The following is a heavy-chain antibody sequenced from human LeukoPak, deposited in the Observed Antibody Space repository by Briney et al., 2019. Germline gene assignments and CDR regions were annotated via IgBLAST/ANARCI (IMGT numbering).Heavy chain of an antibody. CDR3: ARVTNGIAVAGIPSPPFDY. J-gene: IGHJ4*02. V-gene: IGHV1-46*01. Sequence: ASVTVSCKASGYTFTSYYMHWVRQAPGQGLEWMGIINPSGGSTSYAQKFQGRVTMTRDTSTSTVYMELSSLRSEDTAVYYCARVTNGIAVAGIPSPPFDYWGQGTLVTVSS. CDR1: GYTFTSYY. CDR2: INPSGGST. D-gene: IGHD6-19*01.